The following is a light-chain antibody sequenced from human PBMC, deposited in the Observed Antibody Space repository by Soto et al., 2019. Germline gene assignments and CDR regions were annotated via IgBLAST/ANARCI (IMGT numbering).Light chain of an antibody. CDR1: SSDVGGYNY. Sequence: QSVLTQPRSLSGSPGQSVPISCTGTSSDVGGYNYVSWYQQHPGKAPKLMIYDVSKRPSGVPDRFSGSKSGNTASLTISGLQAEDEADYYCCSYAGSYSWVFGGGTKLTVL. CDR2: DVS. CDR3: CSYAGSYSWV. V-gene: IGLV2-11*01. J-gene: IGLJ3*02.